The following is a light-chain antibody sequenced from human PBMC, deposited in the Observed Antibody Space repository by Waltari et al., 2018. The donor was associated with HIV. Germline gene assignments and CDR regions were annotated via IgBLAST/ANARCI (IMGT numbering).Light chain of an antibody. V-gene: IGKV3-11*01. J-gene: IGKJ2*01. CDR1: PSLSNY. CDR2: ESS. CDR3: QHRGDWYT. Sequence: EIVLSLSPASLSLSPGERATLSCRASPSLSNYLAWYQQKPGQAPRLLICESSTMVTGIPARFRGSGSGTDFTLTISSLDPGDFAIYYCQHRGDWYTFGQGTKLEI.